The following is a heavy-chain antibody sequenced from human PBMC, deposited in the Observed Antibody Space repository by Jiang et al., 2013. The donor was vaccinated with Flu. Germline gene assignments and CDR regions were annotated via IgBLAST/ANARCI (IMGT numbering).Heavy chain of an antibody. CDR2: ISGSGGST. Sequence: LVQPGGSLRLSCAASGFTFSSYAMSWVARLQGRGWSGVSAISGSGGSTYYADSVKGRFTISRDNSKNTLYLQMNSLRAEDTAVYYCAKPASFPGIAVADDYWGQGTLVTVSS. D-gene: IGHD6-19*01. CDR1: GFTFSSYA. J-gene: IGHJ4*02. V-gene: IGHV3-23*01. CDR3: AKPASFPGIAVADDY.